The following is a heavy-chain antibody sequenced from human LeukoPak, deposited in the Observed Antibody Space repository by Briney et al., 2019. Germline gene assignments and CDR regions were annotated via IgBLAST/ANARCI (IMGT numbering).Heavy chain of an antibody. D-gene: IGHD3-10*01. CDR3: AHLPSSGTGIVDY. J-gene: IGHJ4*02. Sequence: PGGSLRLSCAASGFTFDDYGMSWVRQAPGRGLEWVSGISWNGGSTGYADSVKGRFTISRDNSKNTLYLQMNSLRAEDTAVYYCAHLPSSGTGIVDYWGQGTLVTVSS. CDR1: GFTFDDYG. CDR2: ISWNGGST. V-gene: IGHV3-20*04.